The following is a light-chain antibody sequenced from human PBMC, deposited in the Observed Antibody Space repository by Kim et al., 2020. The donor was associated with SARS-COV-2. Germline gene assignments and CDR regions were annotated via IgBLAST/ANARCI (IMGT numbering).Light chain of an antibody. Sequence: ESVGDRVNITCQASQDIRIDLNWYQQKPGKAPKVLISGASNLETGVPSRFSGSGSGTEYAFTISSLQPEDSAMYFCQQYDNLPLTFGGGTKVDIK. CDR1: QDIRID. V-gene: IGKV1-33*01. CDR3: QQYDNLPLT. CDR2: GAS. J-gene: IGKJ4*01.